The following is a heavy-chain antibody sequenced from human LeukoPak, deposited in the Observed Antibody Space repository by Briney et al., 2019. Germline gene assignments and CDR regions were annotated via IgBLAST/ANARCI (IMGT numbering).Heavy chain of an antibody. CDR2: IYYSGST. J-gene: IGHJ6*03. V-gene: IGHV4-59*11. CDR1: GGSISSHY. Sequence: PSETLSLTCTVSGGSISSHYWSWIRQPPGKGLEWIGYIYYSGSTSYNPSLKSRVTISVDTSKNQFSLKLSSVTAADTAVYYCARDKYYMDVWGKGTTVTVSS. CDR3: ARDKYYMDV.